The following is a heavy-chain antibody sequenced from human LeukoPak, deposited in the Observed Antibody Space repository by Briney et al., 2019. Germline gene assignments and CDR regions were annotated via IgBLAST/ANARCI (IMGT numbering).Heavy chain of an antibody. CDR3: AREGGFYRPLDY. D-gene: IGHD3-3*01. V-gene: IGHV4-4*02. CDR1: GGSVTSTNW. Sequence: SETLSLTCDVSGGSVTSTNWWTWVRPPPGKGLEWIGEYHLDGRTNYNQSLKSRLIMSVDLPENHISLKLASVTAADTAVYDCAREGGFYRPLDYSGEGTLVTVSS. CDR2: YHLDGRT. J-gene: IGHJ4*02.